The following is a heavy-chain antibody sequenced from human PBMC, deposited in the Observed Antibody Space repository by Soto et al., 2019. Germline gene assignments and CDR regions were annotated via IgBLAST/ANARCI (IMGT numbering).Heavy chain of an antibody. CDR1: GYTLTELS. D-gene: IGHD2-15*01. CDR3: ATEVYTVAATPFWFDP. V-gene: IGHV1-24*01. CDR2: FDPEDGET. Sequence: ASVKVSCKVSGYTLTELSMHWVRQAPGKGLEWMGGFDPEDGETIYAQKFQGRVTMTEDTSTDTDYMELSSLRSEDTAVYYCATEVYTVAATPFWFDPWGQGTLVTVSS. J-gene: IGHJ5*02.